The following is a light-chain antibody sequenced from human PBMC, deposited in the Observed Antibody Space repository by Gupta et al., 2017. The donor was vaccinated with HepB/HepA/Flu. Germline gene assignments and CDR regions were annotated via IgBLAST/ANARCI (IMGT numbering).Light chain of an antibody. CDR3: ASWDDSLSGVV. V-gene: IGLV1-36*01. J-gene: IGLJ2*01. CDR1: SSNIGNNV. Sequence: SVLTQPPSVSEAPRQRVTISCSGSSSNIGNNVVNWYQQLPGKPPKLLIYYDDLRPSGVSDRFSGSKSGTSASLAISGLQAEDEADYYCASWDDSLSGVVFGGGTRLTVL. CDR2: YDD.